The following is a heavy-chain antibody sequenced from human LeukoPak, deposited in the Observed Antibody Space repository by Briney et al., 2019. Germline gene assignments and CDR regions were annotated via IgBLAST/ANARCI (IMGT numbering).Heavy chain of an antibody. CDR1: GYTFTSYG. D-gene: IGHD6-19*01. Sequence: ASVKVSCKASGYTFTSYGISWVRQAPGQGLEWMGWISAYNGNTNYAQKLQGRVTMTTDTSTSTAYMELRSLRSDDTAVYYCARPGGSGWYSGYFDLWGRGTLVTVSS. CDR2: ISAYNGNT. J-gene: IGHJ2*01. V-gene: IGHV1-18*01. CDR3: ARPGGSGWYSGYFDL.